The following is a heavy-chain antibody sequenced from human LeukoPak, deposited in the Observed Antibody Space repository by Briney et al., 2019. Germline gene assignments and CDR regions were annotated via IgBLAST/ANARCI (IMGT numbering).Heavy chain of an antibody. Sequence: SETLSLTCTVSGGSISSYYWSWIRQPPGKGLEWIGYIYYSGSTNYNPSLKSRVTISVDTSKNQFSLKLSSVTPADTAVYYCAAYYDSSGCFDYWGQGTLVTVSS. D-gene: IGHD3-22*01. CDR3: AAYYDSSGCFDY. CDR1: GGSISSYY. V-gene: IGHV4-59*01. J-gene: IGHJ4*02. CDR2: IYYSGST.